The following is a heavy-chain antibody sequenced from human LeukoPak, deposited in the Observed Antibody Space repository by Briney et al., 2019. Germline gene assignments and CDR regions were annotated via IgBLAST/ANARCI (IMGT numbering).Heavy chain of an antibody. CDR1: GFTFSNYA. Sequence: GGSLRLSCAASGFTFSNYAMSWVRQAPGKGLEWVSSISSSCSYIYYADSVKGRFTISRDNAKNSLYLQMNTLRAEDTAVYYCARVGSSGSYNEDYWGQGTLVTVSS. CDR2: ISSSCSYI. D-gene: IGHD1-26*01. J-gene: IGHJ4*02. CDR3: ARVGSSGSYNEDY. V-gene: IGHV3-21*01.